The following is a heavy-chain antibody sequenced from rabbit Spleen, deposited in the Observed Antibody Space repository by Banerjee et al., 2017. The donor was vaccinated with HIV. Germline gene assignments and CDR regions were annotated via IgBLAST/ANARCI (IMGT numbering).Heavy chain of an antibody. D-gene: IGHD1-1*01. CDR3: ARDNGSGDYIDVYFDL. J-gene: IGHJ4*01. V-gene: IGHV1S40*01. CDR2: INCATGKA. Sequence: QSLEESGGDLVKPGASLTLTCTASGFSFSSSVYMCWVRQAPGKGLEWIACINCATGKAVYASWAKGRFTISRTSSTTVTLQMTSLTAADTATYFCARDNGSGDYIDVYFDLWGPGTLVTVS. CDR1: GFSFSSSVY.